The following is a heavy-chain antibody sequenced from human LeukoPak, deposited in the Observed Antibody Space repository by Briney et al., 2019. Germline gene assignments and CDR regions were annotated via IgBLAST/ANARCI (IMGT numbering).Heavy chain of an antibody. Sequence: GSLRLSFAVSGLTFSSSWMDWVRQAPGKGLEWVASINPDGNKKYSADSVKGRFTISRDNAENSLYLQMNSLRVEDTAFYYCARDLAYSRLDYWGQGMLVTVSS. CDR3: ARDLAYSRLDY. CDR2: INPDGNKK. V-gene: IGHV3-7*01. D-gene: IGHD5-18*01. J-gene: IGHJ4*02. CDR1: GLTFSSSW.